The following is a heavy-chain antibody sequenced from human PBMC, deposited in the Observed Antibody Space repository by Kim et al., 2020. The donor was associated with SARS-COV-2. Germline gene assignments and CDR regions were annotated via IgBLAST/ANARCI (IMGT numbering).Heavy chain of an antibody. J-gene: IGHJ4*02. Sequence: YNPSLKSRVTISVDTSKNQFSLKLSSVTAADTAVYYCARDLGPRGYYFDYWGQGTLVTVSS. CDR3: ARDLGPRGYYFDY. D-gene: IGHD3-10*01. V-gene: IGHV4-30-2*05.